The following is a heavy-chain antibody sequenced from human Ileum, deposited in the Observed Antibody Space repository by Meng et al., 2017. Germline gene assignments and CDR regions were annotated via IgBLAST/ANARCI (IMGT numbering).Heavy chain of an antibody. CDR3: VRNEGYSLGD. CDR2: ISQESGRT. V-gene: IGHV4-4*02. D-gene: IGHD2-21*01. J-gene: IGHJ4*02. Sequence: QLQLQESGPGLVKPSGTLSLHCAVSGDSISSRDWWSWVRQPPGKGLEWIGEISQESGRTNYNPSLKSRVTISLDKSKNQFSLNLNSVTAADTAVYYCVRNEGYSLGDWGQGTLVTVSS. CDR1: GDSISSRDW.